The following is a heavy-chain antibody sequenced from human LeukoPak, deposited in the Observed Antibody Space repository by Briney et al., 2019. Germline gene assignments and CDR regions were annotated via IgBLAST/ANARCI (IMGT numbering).Heavy chain of an antibody. J-gene: IGHJ4*02. V-gene: IGHV3-23*01. D-gene: IGHD6-19*01. CDR2: IFSSGGST. Sequence: AGGSLRLSCAASGFTFSSYSMYWVRQAPGKGLEWVSDIFSSGGSTHYADSVKGRFTISRDNSKNTVYLQMNSLRAEDTAVYYCAKTTTGYSSGRFPGWPVDYCGQGPRVTVSS. CDR3: AKTTTGYSSGRFPGWPVDY. CDR1: GFTFSSYS.